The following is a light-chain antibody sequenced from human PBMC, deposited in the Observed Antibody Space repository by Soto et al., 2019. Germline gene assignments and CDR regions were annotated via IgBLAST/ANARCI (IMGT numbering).Light chain of an antibody. Sequence: IVMTQSPDSLSVSLGARATINCKTSYSVIYGTETETTLAWSPQTPGQPPKLLIYWASTRESGVPVRFSGSGSVADLPPTIGSLPAEEVAVYWRQKYYIVPDTFGQGTQLEI. CDR1: YSVIYGTETETT. V-gene: IGKV4-1*01. CDR3: QKYYIVPDT. CDR2: WAS. J-gene: IGKJ2*01.